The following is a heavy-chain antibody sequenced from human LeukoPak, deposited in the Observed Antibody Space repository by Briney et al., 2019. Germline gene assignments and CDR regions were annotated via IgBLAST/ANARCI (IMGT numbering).Heavy chain of an antibody. Sequence: PSETLSLTCTVSGGSISSYYWSWIRQPPGKGLEWIGYIYYSGSTNYNPSLKSRVTISVDTSKNQFSLKLSSVTAADTAVYCCARRHDGEFDYWGQGTLVTVSS. CDR3: ARRHDGEFDY. J-gene: IGHJ4*02. D-gene: IGHD3-10*01. CDR1: GGSISSYY. CDR2: IYYSGST. V-gene: IGHV4-59*08.